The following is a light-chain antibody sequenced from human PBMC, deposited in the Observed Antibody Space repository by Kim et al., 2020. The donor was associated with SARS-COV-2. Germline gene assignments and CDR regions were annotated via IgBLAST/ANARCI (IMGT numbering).Light chain of an antibody. Sequence: SYELTQPPSVSVAPGKTVRITCGGNNFESRSLYWYQQKPGQAPVLVIYFDSDRPAGIPERFSGSNSGNTATLTITGVEAGDEADYYCQVLDTRSNHFVFGSGTKVTVL. CDR3: QVLDTRSNHFV. CDR2: FDS. J-gene: IGLJ1*01. CDR1: NFESRS. V-gene: IGLV3-21*04.